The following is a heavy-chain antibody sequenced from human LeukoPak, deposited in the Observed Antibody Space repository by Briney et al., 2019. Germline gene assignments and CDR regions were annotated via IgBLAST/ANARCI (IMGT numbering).Heavy chain of an antibody. J-gene: IGHJ4*02. D-gene: IGHD5-18*01. CDR1: GFTFDDYA. CDR3: AKDISYGYGQLSVYYFDY. V-gene: IGHV3-9*01. Sequence: PGGSLRLSCAASGFTFDDYAMHWVRQAPGKGLEWVSGISWNSGSIGYADSVKGRFTISRDNAKNSLYLQMNSLRAEDTALYYCAKDISYGYGQLSVYYFDYWGQGTLVTGSS. CDR2: ISWNSGSI.